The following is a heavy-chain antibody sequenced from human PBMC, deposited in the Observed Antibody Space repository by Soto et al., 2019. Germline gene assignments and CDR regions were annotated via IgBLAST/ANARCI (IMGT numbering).Heavy chain of an antibody. D-gene: IGHD3-22*01. CDR3: ARDTGSGYYRYPYGMDV. J-gene: IGHJ6*02. CDR2: ISAYNGNT. V-gene: IGHV1-18*01. CDR1: GYTFTSYG. Sequence: QVQLVQSGAEVKKPGASVKVSCKASGYTFTSYGISWVRQAPGQGLEWMGWISAYNGNTNYAQKLQGRVTMTSDTSTSTAYMELRSLRSDDTAVYYCARDTGSGYYRYPYGMDVWGQGTTVTVSS.